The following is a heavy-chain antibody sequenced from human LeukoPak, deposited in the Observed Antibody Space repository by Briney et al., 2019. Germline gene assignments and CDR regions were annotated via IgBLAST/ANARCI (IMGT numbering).Heavy chain of an antibody. Sequence: ASVKVSCKASGYTFTGYYMHWVRQAPAQGLEGMGRINPNSGGTNYAQKFQGRVTMTRDTSTSTAYMELSRLSSDDTAVYYCARGGSSPGHYYYYMDVWGKGTTVTVSS. CDR1: GYTFTGYY. J-gene: IGHJ6*03. CDR2: INPNSGGT. CDR3: ARGGSSPGHYYYYMDV. V-gene: IGHV1-2*06. D-gene: IGHD6-6*01.